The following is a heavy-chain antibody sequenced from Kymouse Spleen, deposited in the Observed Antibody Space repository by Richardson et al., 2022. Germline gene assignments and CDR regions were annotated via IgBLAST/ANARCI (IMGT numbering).Heavy chain of an antibody. Sequence: QLQLQESGPGLVKPSETLSLTCTVSGGSISSSSYYWGWIRQPPGKGLEWIGSIYYSGSTYYNPSLKSRVTISVDTSKNQFSLKLSSVTAADTAVYYCASLSGYSSSWYYYYYGMDVWGQGTTVTVSS. CDR1: GGSISSSSYY. D-gene: IGHD6-13*01. V-gene: IGHV4-39*01. CDR3: ASLSGYSSSWYYYYYGMDV. J-gene: IGHJ6*02. CDR2: IYYSGST.